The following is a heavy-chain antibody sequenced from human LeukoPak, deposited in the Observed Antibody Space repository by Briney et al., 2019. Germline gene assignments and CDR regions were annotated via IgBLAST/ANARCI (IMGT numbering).Heavy chain of an antibody. J-gene: IGHJ4*02. D-gene: IGHD2-2*01. CDR3: ARLSVPAAMSFDY. CDR1: GGFISSYY. V-gene: IGHV4-59*01. Sequence: SETLSLTCTVSGGFISSYYWSWIRQPPGKGLEWIGYIYYSGSTNYNPSLKSRVTISVDTSKNQFSLKLSSVTAADTAVYYCARLSVPAAMSFDYWGQGTLVTVSS. CDR2: IYYSGST.